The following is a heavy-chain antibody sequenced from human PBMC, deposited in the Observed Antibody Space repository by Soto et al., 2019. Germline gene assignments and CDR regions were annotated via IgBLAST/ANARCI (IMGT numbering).Heavy chain of an antibody. J-gene: IGHJ5*02. CDR3: AMGRFGELLFSNWFDP. CDR2: IYYSGST. V-gene: IGHV4-30-4*01. D-gene: IGHD3-10*01. Sequence: PSETLSLTCTVSGGSISSGDYYWSWIRQPPGKGLEWIGYIYYSGSTYYNPSLKSRVTISVDTPKNQFSLKLSSVTAADTAVYYCAMGRFGELLFSNWFDPWGQGTLVTVSS. CDR1: GGSISSGDYY.